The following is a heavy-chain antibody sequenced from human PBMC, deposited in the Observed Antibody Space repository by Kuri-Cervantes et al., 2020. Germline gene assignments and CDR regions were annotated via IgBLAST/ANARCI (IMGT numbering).Heavy chain of an antibody. D-gene: IGHD3-9*01. V-gene: IGHV4-38-2*02. CDR1: GYSISSGYY. CDR3: ARNYDILTGYYDGYFDY. Sequence: SETLSLTCTVSGYSISSGYYWGWIRQPPGKGLEWIGSIYLSGNTYYNPSLQSRITMSVYTSKNQFSLELSSVAAADTAVYYCARNYDILTGYYDGYFDYWGQGALVTVSS. J-gene: IGHJ4*02. CDR2: IYLSGNT.